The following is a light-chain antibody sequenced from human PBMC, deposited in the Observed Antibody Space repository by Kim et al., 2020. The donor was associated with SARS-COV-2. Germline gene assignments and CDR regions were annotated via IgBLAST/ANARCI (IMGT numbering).Light chain of an antibody. V-gene: IGKV1-39*01. J-gene: IGKJ2*02. CDR3: QQSYSTRT. CDR1: RNITSY. Sequence: LSSTVDSGVTNTCRPTRNITSYINWYQQKPTNAPKLLIYTASCLQSEVQSMYSGSGAGTDFTLTISSLQAEDFANYCCQQSYSTRTFGQGTKLEIK. CDR2: TAS.